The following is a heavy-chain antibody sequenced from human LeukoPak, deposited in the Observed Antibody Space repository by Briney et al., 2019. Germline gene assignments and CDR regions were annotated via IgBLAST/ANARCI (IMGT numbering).Heavy chain of an antibody. V-gene: IGHV3-23*01. Sequence: LRLSCAASGFTLSAYAIIWVRQAAGKGLEWVSAIRGSGDQTHYAESVKGRFTISRDNSKNTVFLQMSSLRAEDAAVYYCAKDPNGDYVGAFDTWGPGTMVTVSS. CDR3: AKDPNGDYVGAFDT. D-gene: IGHD4-17*01. J-gene: IGHJ3*02. CDR2: IRGSGDQT. CDR1: GFTLSAYA.